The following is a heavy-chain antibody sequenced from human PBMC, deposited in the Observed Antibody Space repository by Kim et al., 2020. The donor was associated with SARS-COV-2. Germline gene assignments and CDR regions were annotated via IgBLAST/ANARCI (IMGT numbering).Heavy chain of an antibody. CDR2: ISYDGSNK. J-gene: IGHJ4*02. CDR1: GFTFSSYA. D-gene: IGHD2-21*02. Sequence: GGSLRLSCAASGFTFSSYAMHWVRQAPGKGLEWVAVISYDGSNKYYADSVKGRFTISRDNSKNTLYLQMNSLRAEDTAVYYCARDRAVVVTAMVYWGQGTLVTVSS. CDR3: ARDRAVVVTAMVY. V-gene: IGHV3-30*04.